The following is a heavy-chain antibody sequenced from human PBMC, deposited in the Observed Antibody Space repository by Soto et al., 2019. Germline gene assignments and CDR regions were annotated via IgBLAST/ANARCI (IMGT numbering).Heavy chain of an antibody. J-gene: IGHJ4*02. CDR3: ARSQRRTAAAGAGDY. Sequence: QVQLVQSGAEVKKPGASVKVSCKASGYTFTSYDITWVRQATGQGLEGMGWMNPNRGNAGYAQRFQGRVTMTWNTSISTAYMDLSSLRSDDTAVYYSARSQRRTAAAGAGDYWGQGTLVPVSS. CDR2: MNPNRGNA. V-gene: IGHV1-8*01. CDR1: GYTFTSYD. D-gene: IGHD6-13*01.